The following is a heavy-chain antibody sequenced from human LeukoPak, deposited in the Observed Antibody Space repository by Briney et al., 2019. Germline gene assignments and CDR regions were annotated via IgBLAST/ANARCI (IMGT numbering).Heavy chain of an antibody. CDR2: IKQDGSEK. Sequence: GGSLRLSCAASGFTFNSYWMNWVRQAPGKGLEWVANIKQDGSEKYYADSVKGRFTISRDNAKNSLYLQMNSLRAEDTAVYYCAELGITMIGGVWGKGTTVTISS. V-gene: IGHV3-7*01. CDR3: AELGITMIGGV. J-gene: IGHJ6*04. D-gene: IGHD3-10*02. CDR1: GFTFNSYW.